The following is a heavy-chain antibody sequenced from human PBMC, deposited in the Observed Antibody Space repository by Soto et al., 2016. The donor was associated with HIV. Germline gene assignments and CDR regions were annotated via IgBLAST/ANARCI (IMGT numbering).Heavy chain of an antibody. CDR3: AKDMIPDGGGPGADY. Sequence: EVQLLESGGGLVQPGGSLRLSCAASGFTFSSYAMSWVRQAPGKGLEWFSSISGSGGSTYYADSVKGRFTISRDNSKNTLYLQMNSLRAEDTAVYYCAKDMIPDGGGPGADYWGQGTLVTVSS. J-gene: IGHJ4*02. D-gene: IGHD3-16*01. V-gene: IGHV3-23*01. CDR1: GFTFSSYA. CDR2: ISGSGGST.